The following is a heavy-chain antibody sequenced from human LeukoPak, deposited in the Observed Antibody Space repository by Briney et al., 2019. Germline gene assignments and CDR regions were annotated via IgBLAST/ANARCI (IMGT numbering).Heavy chain of an antibody. Sequence: GGSLRLSCAASGFTFSSYGMHWVHQAPGKGLEWVAVIWYDGSNKNYVDSVKGRFTISRDDSKNTLYLEMNSLRAEDTAVYYCAREIGYGMDVWGQGTTVTVS. J-gene: IGHJ6*02. CDR1: GFTFSSYG. D-gene: IGHD3-22*01. CDR3: AREIGYGMDV. V-gene: IGHV3-33*01. CDR2: IWYDGSNK.